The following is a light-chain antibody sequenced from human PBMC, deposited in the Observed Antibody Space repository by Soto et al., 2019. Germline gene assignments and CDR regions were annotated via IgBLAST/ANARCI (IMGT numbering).Light chain of an antibody. V-gene: IGLV1-44*01. CDR1: SSNIGRNV. CDR2: SNS. Sequence: QSVLTQPPSASGTPGQRVTISCSGSSSNIGRNVVNWYQHLPGTAPKLLIYSNSHRPSGVPDRFSDSKSGTSASLAISGLQSEDEADYYCASWDDSLNGVVFGGGTKLTVL. J-gene: IGLJ2*01. CDR3: ASWDDSLNGVV.